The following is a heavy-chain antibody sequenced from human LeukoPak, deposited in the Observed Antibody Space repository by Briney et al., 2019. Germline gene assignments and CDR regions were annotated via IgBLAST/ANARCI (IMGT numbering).Heavy chain of an antibody. CDR1: GGTFSSYA. Sequence: SVKVSCKASGGTFSSYAISWVRQAPGQGLEWMGGIIPIFGTASYAQKFQGRVTITTDESTSTAYMELSSLRSEDTAVYYCARDNYAGANWFDPWGQGTLVTVSS. CDR2: IIPIFGTA. J-gene: IGHJ5*02. CDR3: ARDNYAGANWFDP. D-gene: IGHD1-7*01. V-gene: IGHV1-69*05.